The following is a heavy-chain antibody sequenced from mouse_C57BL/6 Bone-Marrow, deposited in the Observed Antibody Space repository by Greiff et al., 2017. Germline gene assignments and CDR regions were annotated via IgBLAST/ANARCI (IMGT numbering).Heavy chain of an antibody. Sequence: EVQLQESGPELVKPGASVKISCKASGYSFTGYYMNWVKQSPEKSLEWIGEINPSTGGTTYNQKFKAKATLTVDKSSSTAYMQLKSLTSEDAAVDYCASAPYYDYDDYWGQGTTLTVAS. CDR2: INPSTGGT. V-gene: IGHV1-42*01. D-gene: IGHD2-4*01. J-gene: IGHJ2*01. CDR1: GYSFTGYY. CDR3: ASAPYYDYDDY.